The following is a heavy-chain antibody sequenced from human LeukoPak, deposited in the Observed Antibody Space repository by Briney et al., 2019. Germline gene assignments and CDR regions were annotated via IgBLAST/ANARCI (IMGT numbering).Heavy chain of an antibody. CDR2: INPSGGYT. V-gene: IGHV1-46*01. D-gene: IGHD3-9*01. CDR1: GYTFTNYY. CDR3: ARAYYDVLTASTQIPHFDY. Sequence: ASVKVSCKASGYTFTNYYIHWVRQAPGQGLEWMGIINPSGGYTTYAQKFQGRVTMTRDTSISTAYMELIRLQSDDSAVYYCARAYYDVLTASTQIPHFDYWGQGTLVTVSS. J-gene: IGHJ4*02.